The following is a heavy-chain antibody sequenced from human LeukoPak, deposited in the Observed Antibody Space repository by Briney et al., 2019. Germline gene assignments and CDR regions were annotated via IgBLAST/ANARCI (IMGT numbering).Heavy chain of an antibody. V-gene: IGHV3-64D*06. Sequence: PGGSLRLSCSASGFTFSSYGMHWVRQAPGKGLEYVSTINTDGGSTYYADSVKGRFSISRDNSENTLYLQMSSLRAEDTAVYYCVKWGDGFTVWGMDVWGQGTTVTVSS. CDR1: GFTFSSYG. J-gene: IGHJ6*02. D-gene: IGHD5-24*01. CDR2: INTDGGST. CDR3: VKWGDGFTVWGMDV.